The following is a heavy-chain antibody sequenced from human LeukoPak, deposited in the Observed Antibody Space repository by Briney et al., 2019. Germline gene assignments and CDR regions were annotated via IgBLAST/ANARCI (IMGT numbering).Heavy chain of an antibody. J-gene: IGHJ5*02. CDR2: IFYTGST. V-gene: IGHV4-39*07. D-gene: IGHD2-21*02. CDR1: SGSISTSNYY. Sequence: SETLSLTCTVSSGSISTSNYYWGWDRQPTGTDREWIGNIFYTGSTYYSPTLKSRVTISVDKNKNQFSLKLSSVTAADTAVYYCARVVVTAIGNWFDPWGQGTLVTVSS. CDR3: ARVVVTAIGNWFDP.